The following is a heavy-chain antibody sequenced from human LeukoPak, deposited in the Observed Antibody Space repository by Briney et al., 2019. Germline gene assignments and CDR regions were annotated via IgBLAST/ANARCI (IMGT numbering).Heavy chain of an antibody. V-gene: IGHV3-72*01. D-gene: IGHD6-13*01. CDR2: TRNKANSYTT. J-gene: IGHJ4*02. Sequence: GGSLGLSCAASGFTFSDHYMDWVRQAPGKGLEWVGRTRNKANSYTTEYAASVKGRFTISRDDSKNSLYLQMNSLKTEDTAVYYCAREQQLVLGSFDYWGQGTLVTVSS. CDR1: GFTFSDHY. CDR3: AREQQLVLGSFDY.